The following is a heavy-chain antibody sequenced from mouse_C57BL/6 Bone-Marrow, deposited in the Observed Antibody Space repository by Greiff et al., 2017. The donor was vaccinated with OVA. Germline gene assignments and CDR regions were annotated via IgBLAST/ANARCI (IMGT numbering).Heavy chain of an antibody. Sequence: EVQLVESGPGLAKPSQTLSLTCSVTGYSITSDYWNWVRKFPGTKLEYMGNISYSGSTYYNPSIKSRISITRDTSKNQYYLQLNSVTTEDTATYYCAGYYGSSCGYVDVWGTGTTVTVSS. CDR3: AGYYGSSCGYVDV. CDR1: GYSITSDY. V-gene: IGHV3-8*01. CDR2: ISYSGST. J-gene: IGHJ1*03. D-gene: IGHD1-1*01.